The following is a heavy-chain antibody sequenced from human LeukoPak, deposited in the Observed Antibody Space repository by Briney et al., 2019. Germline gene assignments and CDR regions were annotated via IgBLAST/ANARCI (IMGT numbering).Heavy chain of an antibody. CDR3: ASDLWFGDAFDI. J-gene: IGHJ3*02. D-gene: IGHD3-10*01. CDR2: ISSSGSTI. V-gene: IGHV3-48*03. CDR1: GFTFSSYE. Sequence: PGGSLRLSCAASGFTFSSYEMNWVRQAPGKGLEWASYISSSGSTIYYADSVKGRFTISRDNAKNSLYLQMNSLRAEDTAVYYCASDLWFGDAFDIWGQGTMVTVSS.